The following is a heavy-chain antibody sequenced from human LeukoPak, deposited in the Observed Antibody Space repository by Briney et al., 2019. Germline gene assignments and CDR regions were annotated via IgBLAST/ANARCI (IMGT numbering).Heavy chain of an antibody. V-gene: IGHV1-46*01. D-gene: IGHD6-19*01. CDR2: INPSGGST. CDR3: ATAPGGLGYYFDY. CDR1: GYTFTNYY. Sequence: ASVKVSCTASGYTFTNYYIHWVRQAPGQGLEWMGIINPSGGSTSCAQNFQGRVTMTRDTSTSTVYMELSSLRSEDTALYFRATAPGGLGYYFDYWGQGTLVTVSS. J-gene: IGHJ4*02.